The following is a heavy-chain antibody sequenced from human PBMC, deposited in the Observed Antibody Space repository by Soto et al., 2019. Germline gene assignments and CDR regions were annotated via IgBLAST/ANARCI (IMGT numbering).Heavy chain of an antibody. CDR3: AGAPYYYDSSGLSFDY. CDR2: IYYSGST. V-gene: IGHV4-59*01. J-gene: IGHJ4*02. D-gene: IGHD3-22*01. CDR1: GGSISSYY. Sequence: PSETLSLTCTVSGGSISSYYWSWIRQPPGKGLEWIGYIYYSGSTNYNPSLKSRVTISVDTSKNQFSLKLSSVTAADTAVYYCAGAPYYYDSSGLSFDYWGQGALVTVSS.